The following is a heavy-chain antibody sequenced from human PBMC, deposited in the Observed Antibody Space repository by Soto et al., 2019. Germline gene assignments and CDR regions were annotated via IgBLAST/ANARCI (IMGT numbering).Heavy chain of an antibody. CDR2: IVPIFGTT. J-gene: IGHJ6*02. Sequence: QVQLVQSGAEVKKPGSSVKVSCKASGGTFSNYAISWVRQAPGQGLEWMGGIVPIFGTTYYAQKFQGRVAIIADDSTTIAYLELSSLRSEDTAMYYCARVEAVAGIYNYHGLDVWGQGTAVSVSS. V-gene: IGHV1-69*12. CDR3: ARVEAVAGIYNYHGLDV. D-gene: IGHD6-19*01. CDR1: GGTFSNYA.